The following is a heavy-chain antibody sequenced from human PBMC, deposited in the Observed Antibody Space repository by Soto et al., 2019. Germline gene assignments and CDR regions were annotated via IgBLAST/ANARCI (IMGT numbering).Heavy chain of an antibody. CDR1: GGSSGSYY. D-gene: IGHD6-13*01. J-gene: IGHJ6*01. Sequence: QVQLKASGPGLVNPSETLALTCTVSGGSSGSYYWGWIRQPPGRGLEWFGCVYYSDGTNYNPSLKSRVTMSMDKSNNQCSLRLSSVTAADTAVYYCARTESSSWSFFYYGMDVWRQGTTVTVSS. CDR2: VYYSDGT. CDR3: ARTESSSWSFFYYGMDV. V-gene: IGHV4-59*01.